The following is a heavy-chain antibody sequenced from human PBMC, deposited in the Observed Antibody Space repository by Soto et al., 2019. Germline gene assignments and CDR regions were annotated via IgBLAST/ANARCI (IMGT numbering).Heavy chain of an antibody. D-gene: IGHD6-13*01. J-gene: IGHJ3*02. CDR3: ARDVSPGSSGWYFDAFDI. V-gene: IGHV3-7*01. CDR1: GFTFSNYW. CDR2: IKRDGSGG. Sequence: QLVESGGGLVQPGGSLRLSCAASGFTFSNYWMTWVRQAPGKGLEWVANIKRDGSGGSYLGSVRGRFTVSRDNARTSLYLQMNSLRAEDTALYYCARDVSPGSSGWYFDAFDIWGQGTMVTVSS.